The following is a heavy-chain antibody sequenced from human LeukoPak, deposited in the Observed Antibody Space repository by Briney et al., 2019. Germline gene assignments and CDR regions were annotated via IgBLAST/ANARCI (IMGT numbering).Heavy chain of an antibody. D-gene: IGHD3-22*01. CDR1: GFTVSSNY. CDR3: ARASTLTYYYDSSGYPDFDY. V-gene: IGHV3-66*01. Sequence: GGSLRLSCAASGFTVSSNYMSWVRQAPGKGLEWVSVIYSGGGTYYADSVKGRFTISRDNSKNTLYLQMNSLRAEDTAVYYCARASTLTYYYDSSGYPDFDYWGQGTLVTVSS. CDR2: IYSGGGT. J-gene: IGHJ4*02.